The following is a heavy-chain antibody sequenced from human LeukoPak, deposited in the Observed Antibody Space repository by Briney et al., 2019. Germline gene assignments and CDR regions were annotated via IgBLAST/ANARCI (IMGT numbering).Heavy chain of an antibody. CDR3: ARSYLMIDPFDP. CDR1: GYTFTTHY. V-gene: IGHV1-46*01. J-gene: IGHJ5*02. D-gene: IGHD3-22*01. Sequence: APVKVSCKASGYTFTTHYIHWVRQAPGQGLEWMGIINPSGGFTTYAQMFQDRVTMTRDTSTSTVYMELSSLRSEDTAVYYCARSYLMIDPFDPWGQGTLVTVSS. CDR2: INPSGGFT.